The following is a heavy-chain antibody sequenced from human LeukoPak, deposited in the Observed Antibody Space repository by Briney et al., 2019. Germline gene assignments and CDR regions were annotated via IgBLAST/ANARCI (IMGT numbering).Heavy chain of an antibody. V-gene: IGHV4-61*02. CDR1: GGSISSGSYY. Sequence: SQTLSLTCTVSGGSISSGSYYWSWIRQPAGKGLEWIGRIYTSGSTNYNPSLKSRVTISVDTSKNQFPLKLSSVTAADTAVYYCARGEGYSNYPYYYYGMDVWGQGTTVTVSS. CDR3: ARGEGYSNYPYYYYGMDV. CDR2: IYTSGST. J-gene: IGHJ6*02. D-gene: IGHD4-11*01.